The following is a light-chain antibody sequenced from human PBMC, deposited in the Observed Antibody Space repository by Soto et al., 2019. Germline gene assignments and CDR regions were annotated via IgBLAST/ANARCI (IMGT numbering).Light chain of an antibody. CDR3: QQYGGSST. CDR1: QSVSSNQ. Sequence: EIVLTQSPGTLSLSPGERATLSCRASQSVSSNQLAWYQQKPGQAPSLLIYGASSRATGVPDRFSGSGSGTDFTLTISRLEPEDYAVYFCQQYGGSSTFGQGPKVESK. CDR2: GAS. J-gene: IGKJ1*01. V-gene: IGKV3-20*01.